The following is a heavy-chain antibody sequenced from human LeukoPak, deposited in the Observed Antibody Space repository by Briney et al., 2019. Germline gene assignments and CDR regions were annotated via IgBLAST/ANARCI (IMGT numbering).Heavy chain of an antibody. CDR2: IYCSGST. CDR3: VRANHFDY. CDR1: GGSISGYY. D-gene: IGHD1-14*01. Sequence: SETLSLTCTVSGGSISGYYWSWFRQPPGKGLEWIGDIYCSGSTNYNPSLKSRVTISVDTSKNQFSLKLSSVTAADTAVYYCVRANHFDYWGQGTLVTVPS. J-gene: IGHJ4*02. V-gene: IGHV4-59*01.